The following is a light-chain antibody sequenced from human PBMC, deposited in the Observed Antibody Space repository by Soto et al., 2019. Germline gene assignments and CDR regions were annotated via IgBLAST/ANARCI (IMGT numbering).Light chain of an antibody. CDR1: SSDVGGYNY. Sequence: QSALTQPASVSGSPGQSITISCTGTSSDVGGYNYVSWYQQHPRKAPKLMIYDVSSRPSGVSNRFSGSKSGNTASLTISGLQAEDEADYYCSSYTSSGTLVFGTGTELTVL. CDR3: SSYTSSGTLV. CDR2: DVS. V-gene: IGLV2-14*01. J-gene: IGLJ1*01.